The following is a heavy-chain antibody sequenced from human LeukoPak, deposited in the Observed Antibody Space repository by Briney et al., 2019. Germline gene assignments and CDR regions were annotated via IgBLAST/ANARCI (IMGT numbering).Heavy chain of an antibody. J-gene: IGHJ4*02. D-gene: IGHD6-19*01. V-gene: IGHV3-23*01. CDR1: GFTFSSYA. CDR2: VSGSGGST. CDR3: AKAHISSGWYPVVFDY. Sequence: GGSLRLSCAASGFTFSSYAMSWVRQAPGKGLEWVSAVSGSGGSTYYADSVKGRFTISRDNSKNTLYLQMNSLRAEDTAVYYCAKAHISSGWYPVVFDYWGQGTLVTVSS.